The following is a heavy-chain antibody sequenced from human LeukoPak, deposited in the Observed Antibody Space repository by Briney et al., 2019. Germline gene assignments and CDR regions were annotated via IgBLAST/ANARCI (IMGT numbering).Heavy chain of an antibody. V-gene: IGHV4-59*08. CDR3: ARLYGSGSLDY. CDR2: IYYSGST. J-gene: IGHJ4*02. Sequence: SETLSLTCTVSGGSISNYYWSWIRQPPGKGLEWIGYIYYSGSTNYNPSLKSRVTISVDTSKNQFSLKLSSVTAADTAVYYCARLYGSGSLDYWGQGTLVTASS. D-gene: IGHD3-10*01. CDR1: GGSISNYY.